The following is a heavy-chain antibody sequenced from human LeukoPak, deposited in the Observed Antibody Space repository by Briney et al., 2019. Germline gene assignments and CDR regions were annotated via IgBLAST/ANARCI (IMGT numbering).Heavy chain of an antibody. D-gene: IGHD3-22*01. V-gene: IGHV3-23*01. Sequence: GGSLKLSVEASEFTFSSYAMTWFRKAPGKGLEWVSSISGSGGNTYYADSVKGRFTISRDNSKSTMYLQMNSLRAEDTAVYHCAKTNGYYDLWGQGTLVTVSS. CDR3: AKTNGYYDL. J-gene: IGHJ4*02. CDR2: ISGSGGNT. CDR1: EFTFSSYA.